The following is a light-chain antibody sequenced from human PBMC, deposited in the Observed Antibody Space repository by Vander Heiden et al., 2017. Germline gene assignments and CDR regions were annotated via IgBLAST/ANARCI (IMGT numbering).Light chain of an antibody. CDR3: MQGTHGTRT. V-gene: IGKV2-30*01. CDR1: QSLVSSEVNTY. Sequence: DVVLPPSPLSLPVTLRQPASISCRSSQSLVSSEVNTYGNWLKQRPGQSPRRRSFKVSNRDSGVTDRLGGSGAGTDGTLKISRVEAEEVGVYDGMQGTHGTRTFGQGTKLEIK. J-gene: IGKJ1*01. CDR2: KVS.